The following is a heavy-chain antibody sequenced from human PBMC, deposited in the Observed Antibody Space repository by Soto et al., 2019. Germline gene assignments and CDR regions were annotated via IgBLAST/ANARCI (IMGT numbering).Heavy chain of an antibody. CDR2: ISYDGSNK. J-gene: IGHJ4*02. Sequence: PGGSLRLSCAASGFTFSSYGMHWVRQAPGKGLEWVAVISYDGSNKYYADSVKGRFTISRDNSKNTLYLQMNSLRAEDTAVYYCAKDGLPPLRLGELSFIDYWGQGTLVTVSS. CDR1: GFTFSSYG. V-gene: IGHV3-30*18. D-gene: IGHD3-16*02. CDR3: AKDGLPPLRLGELSFIDY.